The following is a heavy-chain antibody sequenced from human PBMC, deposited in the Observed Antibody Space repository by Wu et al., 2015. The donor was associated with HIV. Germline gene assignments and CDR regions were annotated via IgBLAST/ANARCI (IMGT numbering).Heavy chain of an antibody. J-gene: IGHJ5*02. CDR1: GYIFSSFG. D-gene: IGHD2-2*01. V-gene: IGHV1-18*01. CDR2: ISTFNANT. Sequence: QIQLVQSGAEVKKPGASVKVSCKASGYIFSSFGISWVRQVPGQGLEWMGWISTFNANTNHAQKFQGRLTMTTNTSAGTAYMDLSGLRSDDTAVYYCARASTGVIVPASMVWFSWFDTWGQGTLVTVSP. CDR3: ARASTGVIVPASMVWFSWFDT.